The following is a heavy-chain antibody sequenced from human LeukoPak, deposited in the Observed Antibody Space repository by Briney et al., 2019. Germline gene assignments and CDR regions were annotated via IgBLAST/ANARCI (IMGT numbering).Heavy chain of an antibody. CDR1: GGSFSGYY. CDR3: ARGDNSSSWYYGFDY. J-gene: IGHJ4*02. D-gene: IGHD6-13*01. Sequence: SETLSLTCAVYGGSFSGYYWSWIRQPPGKGLEWIGEINHSGTTNYNPSLKSRVTISVDTSKNQFSLKLSSVTAADTAVYYCARGDNSSSWYYGFDYWGQGTLVTVSS. V-gene: IGHV4-34*01. CDR2: INHSGTT.